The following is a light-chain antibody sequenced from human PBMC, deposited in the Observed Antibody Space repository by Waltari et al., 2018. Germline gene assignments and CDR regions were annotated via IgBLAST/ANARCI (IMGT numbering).Light chain of an antibody. CDR1: QCIGNY. J-gene: IGKJ2*01. V-gene: IGKV1-16*02. CDR3: QQYATDPFT. Sequence: TWRAIQCIGNYLAWFQQKPGEAPRSLIYGTSSLRSGVPSKFSGSGSGTEFTLTISSLQPEDSATYYCQQYATDPFTFGQGTKLEIK. CDR2: GTS.